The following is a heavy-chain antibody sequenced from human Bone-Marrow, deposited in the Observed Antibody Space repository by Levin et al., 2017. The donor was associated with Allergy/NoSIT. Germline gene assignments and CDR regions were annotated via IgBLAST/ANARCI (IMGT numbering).Heavy chain of an antibody. CDR2: VYWDDNK. D-gene: IGHD1-1*01. CDR3: VHRNWHTFDY. J-gene: IGHJ4*02. CDR1: GFSLSTSGMA. V-gene: IGHV2-5*02. Sequence: GSGPTLVKPSQTLTLTCTFSGFSLSTSGMAVGWIRQPPGKALEWLAFVYWDDNKAYSPSLKSRFTITKDTSKNHVVLTMTNMDPVDTATYYCVHRNWHTFDYWGQGTLVTVSS.